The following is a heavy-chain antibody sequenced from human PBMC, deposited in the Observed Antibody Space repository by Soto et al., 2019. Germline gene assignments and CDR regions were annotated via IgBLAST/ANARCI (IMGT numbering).Heavy chain of an antibody. CDR2: ISSSGSTI. D-gene: IGHD2-15*01. V-gene: IGHV3-11*01. CDR3: ARRSVGGYCSGVCCYGGRTFAFYI. Sequence: GGSLRLSCAASGFTFSDYYMSWIRQAPGKGLEWVSYISSSGSTIYYADSVKGRFTISRDNAKNSLYLQMNSLRAEDTAVYYCARRSVGGYCSGVCCYGGRTFAFYIRAQRTTVPVSS. CDR1: GFTFSDYY. J-gene: IGHJ3*02.